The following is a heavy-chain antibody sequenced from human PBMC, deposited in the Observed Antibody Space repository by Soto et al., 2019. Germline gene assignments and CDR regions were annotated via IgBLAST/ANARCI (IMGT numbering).Heavy chain of an antibody. V-gene: IGHV1-3*01. CDR1: GYTFTSYA. CDR2: INAGNGNT. J-gene: IGHJ4*02. CDR3: AIGLGIAAAGDY. D-gene: IGHD6-13*01. Sequence: QVQLVQSGAEVKKPGASVKVSCKASGYTFTSYAMHWVRQAPGQRLEWMGWINAGNGNTKYSQKFQGRVTITRDTSASTAYMELSSLRSEDTAVYYCAIGLGIAAAGDYWGQGTLVTVSS.